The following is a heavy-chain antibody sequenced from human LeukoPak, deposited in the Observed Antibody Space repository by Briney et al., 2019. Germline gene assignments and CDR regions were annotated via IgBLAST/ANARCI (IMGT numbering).Heavy chain of an antibody. CDR3: ARGRQQLVNFDY. Sequence: SETLSLTCAVYGGSFSGYYWSWIRQPPGKGLEWIGEINHSGSTNYNPSLKSRVTLSIDTSKNQAYLKLSSVTAADTAVYYCARGRQQLVNFDYWGQGTLVTVSS. D-gene: IGHD6-13*01. CDR1: GGSFSGYY. V-gene: IGHV4-34*01. J-gene: IGHJ4*02. CDR2: INHSGST.